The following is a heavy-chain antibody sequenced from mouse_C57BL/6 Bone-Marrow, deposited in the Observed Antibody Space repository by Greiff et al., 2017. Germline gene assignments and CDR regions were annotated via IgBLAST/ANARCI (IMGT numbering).Heavy chain of an antibody. CDR3: AGGAY. Sequence: QVQLQQSGAELVKPGASVKISCKASGYAFSSYWLNWVKQMPGKGLEWIGQIFPGDGDTKYNGKFKGKATLTADKSSSTAYMQLSSLTTEDSAVYFRAGGAYWGQGTLVTVSA. J-gene: IGHJ3*01. CDR2: IFPGDGDT. CDR1: GYAFSSYW. V-gene: IGHV1-80*01.